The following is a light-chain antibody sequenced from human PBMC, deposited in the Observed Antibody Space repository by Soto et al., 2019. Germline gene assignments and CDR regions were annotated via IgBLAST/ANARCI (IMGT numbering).Light chain of an antibody. J-gene: IGKJ1*01. Sequence: GDRVTITCRASQSIANYLNWYQQKPGKAPKRLIYAASSLQSGVPSRFSGSGSGTEFTLTISSLQPEDFATYYCLQNNSYPVTFGQGTKVDI. CDR3: LQNNSYPVT. CDR1: QSIANY. V-gene: IGKV1-17*01. CDR2: AAS.